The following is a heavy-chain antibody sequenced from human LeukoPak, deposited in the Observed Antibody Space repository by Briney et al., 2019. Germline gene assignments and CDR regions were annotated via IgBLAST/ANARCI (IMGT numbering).Heavy chain of an antibody. J-gene: IGHJ2*01. D-gene: IGHD3-10*01. CDR2: ISYDGSNK. Sequence: AVISYDGSNKYYADSVKGRFTISRDNSKNTLYLQMNSLRAEDTAVYYCAKGGRITSWYFDLWGRGTLVTVSS. CDR3: AKGGRITSWYFDL. V-gene: IGHV3-30*18.